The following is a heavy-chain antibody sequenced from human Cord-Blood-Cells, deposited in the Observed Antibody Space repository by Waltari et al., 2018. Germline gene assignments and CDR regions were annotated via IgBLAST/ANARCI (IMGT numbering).Heavy chain of an antibody. J-gene: IGHJ2*01. D-gene: IGHD6-6*01. CDR2: ISSRSSYI. V-gene: IGHV3-21*01. CDR3: ARDFDPAARRGLWSSDWYFDL. Sequence: EVQLVESGGGLVKPGGSLRLSCAASGFTFSSYSMNWVRQAPGQGLEWVSSISSRSSYIYYADSVKSRFTISRDNANNSLYLQMNSRRAEDTTVYYCARDFDPAARRGLWSSDWYFDLWGRGTLVTVSS. CDR1: GFTFSSYS.